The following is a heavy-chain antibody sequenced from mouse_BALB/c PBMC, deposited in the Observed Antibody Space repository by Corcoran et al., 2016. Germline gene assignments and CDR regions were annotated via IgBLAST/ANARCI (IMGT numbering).Heavy chain of an antibody. CDR1: GFNIKDTY. Sequence: EVQLQQSGAELVKPGASVKLSSTSSGFNIKDTYMHWVKQRPEQRLEWIGRIDPANGNTKYDPKFQGKATITADTSSNTAYLQLSSLTSEDTAVYYCARWEGYVDVWGAGTTVTVSS. CDR3: ARWEGYVDV. J-gene: IGHJ1*01. V-gene: IGHV14-3*02. CDR2: IDPANGNT. D-gene: IGHD4-1*01.